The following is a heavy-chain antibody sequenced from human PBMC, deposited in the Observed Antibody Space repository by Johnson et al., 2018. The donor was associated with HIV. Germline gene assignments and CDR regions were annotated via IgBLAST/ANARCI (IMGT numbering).Heavy chain of an antibody. V-gene: IGHV3-30*18. Sequence: VQLVESGGGLVQPGESLRLSCEAIGFTSGTYWMAWVRKAPGKGLEWVAVISYDGSTKYYADSVKGRFTISRDNSKNTLYLQMNSLRAEDTAVYYCAKDPGGGSYPNDAFESWGQGTKVTVAS. CDR3: AKDPGGGSYPNDAFES. CDR1: GFTSGTYW. CDR2: ISYDGSTK. J-gene: IGHJ3*02. D-gene: IGHD1-26*01.